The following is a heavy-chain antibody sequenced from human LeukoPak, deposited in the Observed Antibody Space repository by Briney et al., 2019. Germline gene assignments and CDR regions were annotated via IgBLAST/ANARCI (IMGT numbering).Heavy chain of an antibody. V-gene: IGHV3-30*02. CDR1: GFTFSSYG. J-gene: IGHJ4*02. CDR3: AKVRARRITMIAYVYFDY. Sequence: GGSLRLSCAASGFTFSSYGMHWVRQAPGKWLEWVAFIRSDGSNKYYADSVKGRFTISRDNSKNTLYLQMNSLRAEDTAVYNCAKVRARRITMIAYVYFDYWGQGTLVTVSS. D-gene: IGHD3-22*01. CDR2: IRSDGSNK.